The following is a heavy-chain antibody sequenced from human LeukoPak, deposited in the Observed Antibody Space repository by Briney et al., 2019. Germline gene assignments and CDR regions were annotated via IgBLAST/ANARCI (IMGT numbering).Heavy chain of an antibody. D-gene: IGHD1-26*01. V-gene: IGHV1-2*02. Sequence: ASVKVSCKASGYTFTGYYMHWVRQAPGQGLEWMGWINPNSGGTNYAQKFQVRGTMTRDTSISTAYMELSRLRSDDTAVYYCARIVLEGSGSWTPIEDYWGQGTLVTVSS. CDR1: GYTFTGYY. J-gene: IGHJ4*02. CDR3: ARIVLEGSGSWTPIEDY. CDR2: INPNSGGT.